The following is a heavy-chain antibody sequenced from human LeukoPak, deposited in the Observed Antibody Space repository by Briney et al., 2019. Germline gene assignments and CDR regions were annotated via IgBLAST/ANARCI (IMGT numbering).Heavy chain of an antibody. V-gene: IGHV3-23*01. J-gene: IGHJ4*02. CDR3: AKDPYGTRYFDY. Sequence: GGSLRLSCAASGFTFSSHALSRVRQAPGKGLEWVSSLSGSGYNTYYADSVKGRFTISRDNSKNTVHLQMNSLRAEDTAVYYCAKDPYGTRYFDYWGQGTLVTVSS. CDR2: LSGSGYNT. CDR1: GFTFSSHA. D-gene: IGHD2-2*01.